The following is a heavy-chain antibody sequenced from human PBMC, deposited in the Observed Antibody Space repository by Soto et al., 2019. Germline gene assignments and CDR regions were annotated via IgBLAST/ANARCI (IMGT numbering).Heavy chain of an antibody. V-gene: IGHV3-7*01. J-gene: IGHJ4*02. CDR1: GFSFSRYW. Sequence: EVHLVESGGGLVQPGGSLRLSCAASGFSFSRYWMNWLRQAPGKGLEWVANTNQDGSEKYYVDSAKGRFTISRDNARNSLSLQMNSLRVEETAVYYCAHSTGWYPDYWGQGILVTVS. CDR3: AHSTGWYPDY. CDR2: TNQDGSEK. D-gene: IGHD6-19*01.